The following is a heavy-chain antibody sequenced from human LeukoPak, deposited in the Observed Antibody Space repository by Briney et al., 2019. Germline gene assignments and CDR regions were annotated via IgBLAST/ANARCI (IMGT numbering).Heavy chain of an antibody. V-gene: IGHV3-23*01. CDR2: ISGSGGST. D-gene: IGHD3-10*01. CDR1: GFTFSSYA. J-gene: IGHJ3*02. CDR3: AKGKTYLDAFDI. Sequence: GGSLRLSCAASGFTFSSYAMSGVRQAPGKGLEWVSAISGSGGSTYYADSVKGRFTISRDNSKNTLYLQMNSLRADDTAVYYCAKGKTYLDAFDIWGQGTMVTVSS.